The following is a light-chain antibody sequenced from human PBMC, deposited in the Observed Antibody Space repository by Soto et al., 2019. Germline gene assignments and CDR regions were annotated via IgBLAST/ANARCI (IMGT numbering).Light chain of an antibody. CDR2: ENH. CDR1: SSNIGDNY. Sequence: QSALTHPPSVSAAPGQKVTTTCSGSSSNIGDNYVSWYQQFPGTAPKLLISENHKRPSGIPDRFSGSKSGTSATLGITGLQAGDEADYYCGTWDTSLSAGVFGGGTKVTVL. CDR3: GTWDTSLSAGV. J-gene: IGLJ3*02. V-gene: IGLV1-51*02.